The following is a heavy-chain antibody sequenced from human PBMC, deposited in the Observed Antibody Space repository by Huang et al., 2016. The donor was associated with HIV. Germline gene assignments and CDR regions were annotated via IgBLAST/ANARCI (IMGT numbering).Heavy chain of an antibody. V-gene: IGHV3-23*01. D-gene: IGHD2-8*02. Sequence: EVQLLESGGGLVQPGGSLRLSCTASEFTWSSYGMSWVRQAAGEGLGWVSTISGSRCKTYYADSGKGRFTISRDKSKNTLYLQMNSLRAEDTAVYFCAKKGGLTGFQPLDYWGQGTQVTVSS. CDR3: AKKGGLTGFQPLDY. CDR1: EFTWSSYG. CDR2: ISGSRCKT. J-gene: IGHJ4*02.